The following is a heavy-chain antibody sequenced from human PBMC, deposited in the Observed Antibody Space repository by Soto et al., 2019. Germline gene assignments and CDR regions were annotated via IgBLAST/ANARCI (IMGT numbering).Heavy chain of an antibody. J-gene: IGHJ4*02. CDR2: ISGSGGST. Sequence: GGSLRLSCAASGFTFSSYAMSWVRQAPGKGLEWVSAISGSGGSTYYADSVKGRFTISRDNSKNTLYLQMNSLRAEDTAVYYCAMDVWFREKSQSFDYWGQGTLVTVSS. V-gene: IGHV3-23*01. CDR3: AMDVWFREKSQSFDY. D-gene: IGHD3-10*01. CDR1: GFTFSSYA.